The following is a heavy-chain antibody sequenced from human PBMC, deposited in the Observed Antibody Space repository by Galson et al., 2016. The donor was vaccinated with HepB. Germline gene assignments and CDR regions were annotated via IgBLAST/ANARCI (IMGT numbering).Heavy chain of an antibody. D-gene: IGHD2/OR15-2a*01. CDR1: GGTFDTYA. J-gene: IGHJ4*02. CDR3: ARRNRGPFDY. V-gene: IGHV1-69*13. Sequence: SVKVSCKASGGTFDTYAINWVRQAPGQGLEWMGVIFPALGTVTYAQKFQGRVTITADESTTTAYVELNNLRSEDTAIYYCARRNRGPFDYWAQGTLVTVSS. CDR2: IFPALGTV.